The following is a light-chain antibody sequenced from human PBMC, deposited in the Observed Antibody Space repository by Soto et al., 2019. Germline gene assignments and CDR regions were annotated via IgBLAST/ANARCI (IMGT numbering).Light chain of an antibody. Sequence: QSVLTQPPSASGNPGQTVTISCSGSSSNIGINYVYWYQQLPGTAPKLLIYRNSQRPSGIPDRFSGSKSGTSASLAISGLRSEDEADYYCAACDDSLGSHAVFGGGTQLTVL. CDR1: SSNIGINY. V-gene: IGLV1-47*01. CDR3: AACDDSLGSHAV. CDR2: RNS. J-gene: IGLJ7*01.